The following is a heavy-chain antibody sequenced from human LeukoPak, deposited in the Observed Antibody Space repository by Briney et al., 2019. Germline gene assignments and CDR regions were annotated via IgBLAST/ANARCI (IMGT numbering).Heavy chain of an antibody. CDR3: ARHGPVARPSKIDY. CDR1: GGSFSGYY. CDR2: INHSGST. V-gene: IGHV4-34*01. Sequence: SETLSLTCAVYGGSFSGYYWSWIRQPPGKGLEWIGEINHSGSTNYNPSLKSRVTISVDTSKNQFSLKLSSVTAADTAVYYCARHGPVARPSKIDYWGQGTLVTVSS. J-gene: IGHJ4*02. D-gene: IGHD6-25*01.